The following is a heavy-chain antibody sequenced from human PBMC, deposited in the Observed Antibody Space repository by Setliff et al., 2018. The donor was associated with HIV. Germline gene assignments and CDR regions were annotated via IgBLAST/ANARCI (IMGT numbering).Heavy chain of an antibody. D-gene: IGHD4-4*01. CDR3: AAARLLNDYRDPGAYYFDF. V-gene: IGHV1-46*01. J-gene: IGHJ4*02. CDR1: GYTFTSYY. Sequence: ASVKVSCKASGYTFTSYYMNWVRQAPGQGLEWMGIINPSGGSSTYAQKFQGRVAMTRDTSTSTVYMELSSLRSEDTAVYYCAAARLLNDYRDPGAYYFDFWGQGTLVTVSS. CDR2: INPSGGSS.